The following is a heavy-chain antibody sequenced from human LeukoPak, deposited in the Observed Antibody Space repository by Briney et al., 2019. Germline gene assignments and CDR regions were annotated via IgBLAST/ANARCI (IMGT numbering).Heavy chain of an antibody. CDR2: IYYSGST. CDR3: ARGVVVVVAATN. Sequence: PSETLSLTCIVSGGSISSYYWGWIRQPPGKGLEWIGSIYYSGSTYYNPSLKSRVTISVDTSKNQFSLKLSSVTAADTAVYYCARGVVVVVAATNWGQGTLVTVSS. J-gene: IGHJ4*02. D-gene: IGHD2-15*01. V-gene: IGHV4-39*07. CDR1: GGSISSYY.